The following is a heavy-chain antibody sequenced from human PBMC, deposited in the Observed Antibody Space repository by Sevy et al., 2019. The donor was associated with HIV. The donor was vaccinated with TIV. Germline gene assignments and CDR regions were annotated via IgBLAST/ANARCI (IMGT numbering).Heavy chain of an antibody. V-gene: IGHV3-7*01. J-gene: IGHJ4*02. Sequence: GGSLRLSCAASGFSFSAYWMNWVRQAPGKGLEWKEKIKPDGSDKHYVDSAEGRFTISRDNAKNSLYLQMNSLRVEDTAMYYCAQETFGRFDSWGQGTLVTVSS. D-gene: IGHD1-26*01. CDR3: AQETFGRFDS. CDR2: IKPDGSDK. CDR1: GFSFSAYW.